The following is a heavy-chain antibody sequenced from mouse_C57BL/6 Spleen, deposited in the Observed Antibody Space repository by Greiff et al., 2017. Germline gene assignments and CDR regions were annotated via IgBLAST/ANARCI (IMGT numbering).Heavy chain of an antibody. CDR2: LYIGNGYT. D-gene: IGHD4-1*01. V-gene: IGHV1-58*01. CDR1: GYTFTSYG. CDR3: ARSRPGTSAWFAY. Sequence: VQLQQSGAELVRPGSSVKMSCKPSGYTFTSYGINWVKQRPGQGLEWIGYLYIGNGYTEYNEKFKGKATLTSDTSSSTAYMQLSSLTSEDSAIYFCARSRPGTSAWFAYWGQGTLVTVSA. J-gene: IGHJ3*01.